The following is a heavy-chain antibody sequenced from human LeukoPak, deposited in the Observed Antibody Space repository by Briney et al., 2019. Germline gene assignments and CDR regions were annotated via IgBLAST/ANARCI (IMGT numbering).Heavy chain of an antibody. J-gene: IGHJ5*02. CDR1: GGTFSSYA. V-gene: IGHV1-69*01. CDR3: ARSYCSSTSCYPNWSDP. D-gene: IGHD2-2*01. Sequence: ASVKVSCKASGGTFSSYAISWVRQAPGRGLEWMGGIIPIFGTANYAQKFQGRVTITADESTSTAYMELSSLRSEDTAVYYCARSYCSSTSCYPNWSDPWGQGTLVTVSS. CDR2: IIPIFGTA.